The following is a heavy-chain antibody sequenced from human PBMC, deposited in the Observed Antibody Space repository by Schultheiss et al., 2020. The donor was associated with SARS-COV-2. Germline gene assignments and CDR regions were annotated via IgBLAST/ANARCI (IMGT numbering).Heavy chain of an antibody. V-gene: IGHV3-49*04. J-gene: IGHJ5*02. CDR3: NRGSLPGIAVAGTDL. Sequence: GGSLRLSCTGSGFTFGDYAVCWVRQAPGKGLEWVGYMRSNDYGGTTQYAGSVNGRFTISRDDSKSIAYLQMKSLTTEDTAVYFCNRGSLPGIAVAGTDLWGQGTLVTVSS. CDR2: MRSNDYGGTT. CDR1: GFTFGDYA. D-gene: IGHD6-13*01.